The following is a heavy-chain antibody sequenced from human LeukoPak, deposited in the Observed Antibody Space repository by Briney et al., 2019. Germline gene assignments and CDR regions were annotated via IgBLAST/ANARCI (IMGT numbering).Heavy chain of an antibody. CDR3: AKTLKDRDYDFWSGYYHYYGYMDV. J-gene: IGHJ6*03. CDR1: GFTFSSYW. D-gene: IGHD3-3*01. V-gene: IGHV3-7*01. Sequence: GGSLRLSCAASGFTFSSYWMSWVRQAPGKGLEWVANIKQDGSEKYYVDSVKGRFTISRDNAKNSLYLQINSLRAEDTAVYYCAKTLKDRDYDFWSGYYHYYGYMDVWGKGTTVTVSS. CDR2: IKQDGSEK.